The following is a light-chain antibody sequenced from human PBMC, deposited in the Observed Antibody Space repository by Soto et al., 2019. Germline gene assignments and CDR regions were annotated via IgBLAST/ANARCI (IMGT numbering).Light chain of an antibody. CDR2: ATS. V-gene: IGKV3-11*01. CDR3: QQRSNWPRIT. J-gene: IGKJ5*01. Sequence: EVVSTQSPATLSLSPGEGATLSCRASQSIGNYLAWYQQKPGQAPRLLIYATSNRATGIPARFSGSGSGTEFTLTISSLEPEDFAVYYCQQRSNWPRITFGQGTRLEIK. CDR1: QSIGNY.